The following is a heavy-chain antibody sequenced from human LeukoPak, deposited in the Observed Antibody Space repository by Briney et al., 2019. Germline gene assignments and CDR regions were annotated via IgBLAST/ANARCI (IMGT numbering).Heavy chain of an antibody. V-gene: IGHV4-4*02. D-gene: IGHD3-10*01. CDR1: GGSISSSNW. J-gene: IGHJ4*02. CDR2: IYHSGST. Sequence: PSETLSLTCAVSGGSISSSNWWSWVRQPPGKGLEWIGEIYHSGSTNYNPSLKSRVTISVDTSKNQFSLKLSSVTAADTAVYYCARQRVTMLDYWGQGTLVTVSS. CDR3: ARQRVTMLDY.